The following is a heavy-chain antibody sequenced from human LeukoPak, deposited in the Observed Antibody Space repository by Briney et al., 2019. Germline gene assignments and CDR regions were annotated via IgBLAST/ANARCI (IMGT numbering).Heavy chain of an antibody. J-gene: IGHJ4*02. CDR1: GFTFSSYA. CDR2: ISGSGGST. V-gene: IGHV3-23*01. D-gene: IGHD2-2*01. Sequence: PGGSLRLSCAASGFTFSSYAMSWVRQAPGKGLEWVSAISGSGGSTYYADSVKGRFTISRDNSKNTLYLQMNSLRAEDTAVYYCAKADIVVVPAAQRVRQNPAYWGQGTLVTVSS. CDR3: AKADIVVVPAAQRVRQNPAY.